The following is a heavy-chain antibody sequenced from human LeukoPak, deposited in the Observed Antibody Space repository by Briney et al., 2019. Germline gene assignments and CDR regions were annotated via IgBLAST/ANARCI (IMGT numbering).Heavy chain of an antibody. CDR1: GGSFGGYY. CDR2: INHSGST. D-gene: IGHD6-19*01. CDR3: ARETGYSSGRKRRPHMDV. V-gene: IGHV4-34*01. J-gene: IGHJ6*04. Sequence: SETLSLTCAVYGGSFGGYYWSWIRQPPGKGLEWIGEINHSGSTNYNPSLKSRVTISVDTSKNQFSLKLSSVTAADTAVYYCARETGYSSGRKRRPHMDVWGKGATVTVSS.